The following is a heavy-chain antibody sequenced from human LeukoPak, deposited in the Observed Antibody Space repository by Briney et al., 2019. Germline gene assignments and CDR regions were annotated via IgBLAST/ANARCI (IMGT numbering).Heavy chain of an antibody. V-gene: IGHV3-23*01. CDR2: ISGSGVST. Sequence: GGSLRLSCAASRFTFSSYSMHWVRQAPGKGLEWVSGISGSGVSTYYADSVKGRFTISRDNSKNTLYLQMNSLRAEDTAVYYCAKDRSYYDSSGYIYYFDYWGQGTLVTVSS. D-gene: IGHD3-22*01. CDR3: AKDRSYYDSSGYIYYFDY. CDR1: RFTFSSYS. J-gene: IGHJ4*02.